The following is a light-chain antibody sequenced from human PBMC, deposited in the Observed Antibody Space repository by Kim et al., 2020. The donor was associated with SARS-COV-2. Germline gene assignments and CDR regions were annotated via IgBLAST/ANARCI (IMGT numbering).Light chain of an antibody. V-gene: IGKV3-20*01. CDR2: SAS. CDR3: HHLSSSPYYT. Sequence: SPGDSATRSCRASRSMSAGYLTWYQQKPGQAPRLLMYSASTRATGIPDRFSGSESGTDFILTINRLEPEDSAFYYCHHLSSSPYYTFGQGTKLEI. CDR1: RSMSAGY. J-gene: IGKJ2*01.